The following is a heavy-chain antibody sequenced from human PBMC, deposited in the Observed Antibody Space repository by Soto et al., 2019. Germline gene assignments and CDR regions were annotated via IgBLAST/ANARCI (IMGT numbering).Heavy chain of an antibody. CDR3: AAGYYDYIWGSSRKALDAFDI. J-gene: IGHJ3*02. D-gene: IGHD3-16*01. V-gene: IGHV1-58*02. CDR2: IVVGSGNT. CDR1: GFTFTSSA. Sequence: GASVKVSCKASGFTFTSSAMQWVRQARGQRHEWIGWIVVGSGNTNYAQKFQERVTITRDMSTSTAYMELSSLRSEDTAVYYCAAGYYDYIWGSSRKALDAFDIWGQGTMVTGSS.